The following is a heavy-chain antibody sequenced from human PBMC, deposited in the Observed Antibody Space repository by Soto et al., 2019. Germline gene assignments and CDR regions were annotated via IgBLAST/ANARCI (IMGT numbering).Heavy chain of an antibody. J-gene: IGHJ4*02. Sequence: EVQLVESGGGLVKPGGSLRLSCAVSGFTFSSHSMNWVRQAPGKGLEWVSSITTSSESKYYTDSVKGRFTLSRDNAKNSLYLQMNSLRAEDTAVYYCARSTRGFSYGKIVYWGRGTLVTVSS. CDR3: ARSTRGFSYGKIVY. D-gene: IGHD5-18*01. CDR1: GFTFSSHS. CDR2: ITTSSESK. V-gene: IGHV3-21*02.